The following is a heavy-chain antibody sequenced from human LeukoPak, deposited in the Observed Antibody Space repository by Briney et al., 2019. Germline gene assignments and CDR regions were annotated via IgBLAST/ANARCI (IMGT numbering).Heavy chain of an antibody. CDR1: GGSINTYY. J-gene: IGHJ5*01. D-gene: IGHD1-1*01. CDR3: AREGTAGTNLNWFDS. CDR2: IHYSGNT. V-gene: IGHV4-59*01. Sequence: SETLSLTCSVSGGSINTYYWSWIRQPPGKGLEWIGYIHYSGNTNYNPSLKSRVTISVDTSKNQFSLKVSSVTAADTAVYYCAREGTAGTNLNWFDSWGQGTLVTVSS.